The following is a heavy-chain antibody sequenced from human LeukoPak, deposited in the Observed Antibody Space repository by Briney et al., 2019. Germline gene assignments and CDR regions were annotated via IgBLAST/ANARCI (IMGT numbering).Heavy chain of an antibody. CDR1: GFPFISYG. V-gene: IGHV3-33*01. CDR3: ATGGGYYYSH. D-gene: IGHD3-22*01. CDR2: AYGDGDSK. Sequence: GTSLRLSCAASGFPFISYGVHWVRQAPDKGLEWVAVAYGDGDSKYYADSVKGRFSISKDISQNTLSLQMSSLRAEDTAVYFCATGGGYYYSHWGQGTPVTVSS. J-gene: IGHJ4*02.